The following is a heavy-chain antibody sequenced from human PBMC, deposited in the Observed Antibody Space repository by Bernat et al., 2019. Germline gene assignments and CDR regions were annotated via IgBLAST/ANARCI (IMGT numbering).Heavy chain of an antibody. CDR3: AKDVAYASSWYPSLIY. Sequence: EVQLVESGGGLVQPGGSLRLSCAASGFTFSSYAMSWVRQTPGKGLEWVSAISGSGGRTYDADSAKGRFTISRDNSKNTLYLQMSSLTAEDTAVYYCAKDVAYASSWYPSLIYWGQGTLVTVSS. J-gene: IGHJ4*02. CDR1: GFTFSSYA. D-gene: IGHD6-13*01. CDR2: ISGSGGRT. V-gene: IGHV3-23*04.